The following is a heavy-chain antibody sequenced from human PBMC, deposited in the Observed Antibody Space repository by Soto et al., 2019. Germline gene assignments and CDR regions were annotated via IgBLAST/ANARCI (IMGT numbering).Heavy chain of an antibody. D-gene: IGHD3-3*01. CDR3: ARGHGGITVFGAPGHFDY. V-gene: IGHV4-39*01. CDR2: ISYSGGT. J-gene: IGHJ4*02. CDR1: GGSISSSSYY. Sequence: SETLSLTCTVSGGSISSSSYYWGWIRQPPGKGLEWIGSISYSGGTYYNPSLKSRVTISVDTSKNQFSLKLSSVSAADTAVYYCARGHGGITVFGAPGHFDYWGQGTLVTVSS.